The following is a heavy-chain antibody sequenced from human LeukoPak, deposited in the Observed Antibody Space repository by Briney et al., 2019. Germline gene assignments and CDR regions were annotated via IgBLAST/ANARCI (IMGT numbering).Heavy chain of an antibody. V-gene: IGHV4-61*02. CDR1: GGSISSGSYY. Sequence: SQTLSLTCTVSGGSISSGSYYWSWIRQPAGKGLEWIGRIYTSGSTNYNPSLKSRVTISVDTSKNQFSLKLSSVTAADTAVYYCARDPRVSYWYFDPWGRGTLVTVSS. CDR3: ARDPRVSYWYFDP. CDR2: IYTSGST. J-gene: IGHJ2*01.